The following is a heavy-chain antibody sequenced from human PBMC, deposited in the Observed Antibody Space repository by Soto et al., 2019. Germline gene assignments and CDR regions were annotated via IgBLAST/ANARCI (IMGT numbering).Heavy chain of an antibody. V-gene: IGHV4-4*02. CDR1: GVSISSHDW. Sequence: QVQLQESGPGLVKPSGTLSLTCAVSGVSISSHDWWTWVRQPPGKGLEWIGESHQSGNTNYNSSLESRVTISVDKSKSQFSLRLTSVTVADTAVYYCATRDSIRFYWGQGTLVTVSS. D-gene: IGHD6-13*01. CDR3: ATRDSIRFY. J-gene: IGHJ4*02. CDR2: SHQSGNT.